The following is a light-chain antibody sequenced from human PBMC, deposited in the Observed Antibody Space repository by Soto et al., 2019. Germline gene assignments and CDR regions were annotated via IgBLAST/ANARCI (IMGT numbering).Light chain of an antibody. Sequence: EIVMTQSPATLSVSPGERATLSCRASQSVSSTLAWYQQKPGRAPRLLIYGASTRATGIPARFSGSGSGTEFTLTISSLQSEDFAVYYCKQYIYWPWTFGQGTKVDIK. V-gene: IGKV3-15*01. CDR2: GAS. J-gene: IGKJ1*01. CDR1: QSVSST. CDR3: KQYIYWPWT.